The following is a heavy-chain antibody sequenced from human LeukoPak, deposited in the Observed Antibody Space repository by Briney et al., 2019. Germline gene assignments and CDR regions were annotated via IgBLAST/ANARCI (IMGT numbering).Heavy chain of an antibody. CDR3: ARDRSSTXWKPSQNFDY. V-gene: IGHV3-30-3*01. J-gene: IGHJ4*02. CDR1: GFTFSSYA. Sequence: GRSLRLSCAASGFTFSSYAMHWVRQAPGKGLEWVAVISYDGSNKYYADSVKGRFTISRDNSKNTLYLQMNSLRAEDTAVYYCARDRSSTXWKPSQNFDYWGQGTLITVS. CDR2: ISYDGSNK. D-gene: IGHD2-2*01.